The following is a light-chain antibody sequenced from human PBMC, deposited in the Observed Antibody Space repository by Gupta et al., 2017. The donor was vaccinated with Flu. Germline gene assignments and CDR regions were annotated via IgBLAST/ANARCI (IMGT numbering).Light chain of an antibody. CDR1: QSISSY. CDR3: QQRESTPYT. V-gene: IGKV1-39*01. Sequence: PDSLSASVGDRVIVSCRASQSISSYLNWYQQKPVKAPKLLIYAASTLESGVPSRFSGSGSGADFTLTIDSLQPEDFATYYCQQRESTPYTFGQGTKMEIK. J-gene: IGKJ2*01. CDR2: AAS.